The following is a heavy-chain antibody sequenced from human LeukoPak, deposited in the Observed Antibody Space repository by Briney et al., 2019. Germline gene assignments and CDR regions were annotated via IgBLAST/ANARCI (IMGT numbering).Heavy chain of an antibody. J-gene: IGHJ4*02. Sequence: ASVNVSCKASGGTFSSYAISWVRQAPGQGLEWMGGIIPIFGTANYAQKFQGRVTITTDESTSTAYMELSSLRSEDTAVYYCARELVSPVGATKGTLDYWGQGTLVTVSS. CDR2: IIPIFGTA. V-gene: IGHV1-69*05. D-gene: IGHD1-26*01. CDR3: ARELVSPVGATKGTLDY. CDR1: GGTFSSYA.